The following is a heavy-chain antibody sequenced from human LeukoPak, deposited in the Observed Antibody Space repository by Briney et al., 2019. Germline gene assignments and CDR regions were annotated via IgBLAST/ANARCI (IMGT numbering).Heavy chain of an antibody. V-gene: IGHV3-23*01. D-gene: IGHD3-22*01. CDR1: GFTFSTYV. Sequence: GGSLRLSCAASGFTFSTYVMSWVRQAPGKGLEWVSVISSSGTVTDYADSVKGRFTISRDNSKNTLYLQMNSLRAEDTAVYYCAKDLGYYDSSVADDAFDIWGQGTMVTVSS. J-gene: IGHJ3*02. CDR3: AKDLGYYDSSVADDAFDI. CDR2: ISSSGTVT.